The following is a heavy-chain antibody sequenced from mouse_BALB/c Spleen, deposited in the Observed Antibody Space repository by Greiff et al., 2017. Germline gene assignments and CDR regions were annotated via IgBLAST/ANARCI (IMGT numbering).Heavy chain of an antibody. D-gene: IGHD2-2*01. CDR1: GYTFTSYW. CDR3: ASYGYDWYFDV. J-gene: IGHJ1*01. V-gene: IGHV1-7*01. Sequence: QVQLQQSGAELAKPGASVKMSCKASGYTFTSYWMHWVKQRPGQGLEWIGYINPSTGYTEYNQKFKDKATLTADKSSSTAYMQLSSLTSEDSAVYYCASYGYDWYFDVWGAGTTVTVSS. CDR2: INPSTGYT.